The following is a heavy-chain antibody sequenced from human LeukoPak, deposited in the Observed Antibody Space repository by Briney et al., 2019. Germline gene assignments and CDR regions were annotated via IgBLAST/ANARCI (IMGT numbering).Heavy chain of an antibody. V-gene: IGHV4-39*01. D-gene: IGHD1-26*01. CDR1: GGSISSSSYY. J-gene: IGHJ4*02. Sequence: SETLSLTCTVSGGSISSSSYYWGWIRQPPGKGLEWIGSIYYSGSTYYNPSLKSRVTISVDTSKNQFSLKLSSVTAADTAVYYCATVGATVKFDYWGQGTLVTVSS. CDR3: ATVGATVKFDY. CDR2: IYYSGST.